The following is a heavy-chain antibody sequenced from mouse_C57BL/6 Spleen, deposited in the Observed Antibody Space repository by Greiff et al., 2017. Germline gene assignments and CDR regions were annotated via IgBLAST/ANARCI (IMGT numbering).Heavy chain of an antibody. CDR3: TGRRGYDWFFAY. D-gene: IGHD2-4*01. CDR1: GYTFTSYW. V-gene: IGHV1-5*01. Sequence: VQLQQSGTVLARPGASVKMSCKTSGYTFTSYWMPWVKQRPGQGLEWVGAIYPGNSDTSYNQKFKGKAKLTAVTSASTAYMGLSSLTNEDSAVYYCTGRRGYDWFFAYWGQGTLVTVSA. CDR2: IYPGNSDT. J-gene: IGHJ3*01.